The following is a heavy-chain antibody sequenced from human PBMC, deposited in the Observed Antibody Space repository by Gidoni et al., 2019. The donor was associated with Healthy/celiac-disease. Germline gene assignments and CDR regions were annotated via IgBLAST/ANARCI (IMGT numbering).Heavy chain of an antibody. D-gene: IGHD4-17*01. CDR3: ASHARRSVTRNY. CDR1: GGSFSGYY. V-gene: IGHV4-34*01. Sequence: QVQLQQWGAGLLKPSETLSLTCAVYGGSFSGYYWSWIRQPPGKGLEWIGEINHSGSTNYNPSLKSRVTISEDTSKNQFSLKLSSVTAADTAVYYCASHARRSVTRNYWGQGTLVTVSS. J-gene: IGHJ4*02. CDR2: INHSGST.